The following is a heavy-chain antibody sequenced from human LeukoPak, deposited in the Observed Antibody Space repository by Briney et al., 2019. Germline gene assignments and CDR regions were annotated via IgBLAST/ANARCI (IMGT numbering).Heavy chain of an antibody. Sequence: GGSLRLPCAASGFTFSSYAMHWVRQAPGKGLEWVAVISYDGSNKYYADSAKGRFTISRDNAKNSLYLQMNSLRAEDTALYYCAKDAGRSLSVYGMDVWGQGTTVTVSS. D-gene: IGHD1-26*01. CDR2: ISYDGSNK. J-gene: IGHJ6*02. V-gene: IGHV3-30-3*01. CDR1: GFTFSSYA. CDR3: AKDAGRSLSVYGMDV.